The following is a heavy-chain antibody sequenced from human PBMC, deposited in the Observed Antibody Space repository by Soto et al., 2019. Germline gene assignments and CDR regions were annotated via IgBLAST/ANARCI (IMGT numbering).Heavy chain of an antibody. CDR2: IYYSGST. Sequence: SETLSSPALSLVAPSVVTTGAGSGSPQGKGLEWIGYIYYSGSTNYNPSLKSRVTISVDTSKNQFPLKLSSVTAADTAVYYCARRWGDYFDYWGQGTLVTVSS. V-gene: IGHV4-59*08. D-gene: IGHD3-16*01. CDR1: VAPSVVTT. J-gene: IGHJ4*02. CDR3: ARRWGDYFDY.